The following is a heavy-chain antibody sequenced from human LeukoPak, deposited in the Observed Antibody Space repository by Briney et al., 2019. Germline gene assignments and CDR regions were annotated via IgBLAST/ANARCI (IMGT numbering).Heavy chain of an antibody. CDR2: IKQDGSEK. J-gene: IGHJ5*02. CDR1: GFTFSSYW. CDR3: ARDDCSSISCYHNWFDP. D-gene: IGHD2-2*01. Sequence: GGSLRLSCAASGFTFSSYWMSWVRQAPGKGLEWVANIKQDGSEKYYVDSVKGRFTISRDNAKNSLYLQMNSLRAEDTAVYYCARDDCSSISCYHNWFDPWGQGTLITVSS. V-gene: IGHV3-7*01.